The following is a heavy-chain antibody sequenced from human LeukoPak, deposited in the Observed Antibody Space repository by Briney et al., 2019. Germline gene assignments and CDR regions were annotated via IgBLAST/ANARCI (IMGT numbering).Heavy chain of an antibody. V-gene: IGHV3-15*01. CDR1: GFTFSNAW. Sequence: PGGSLRLSRAASGFTFSNAWMSWGRQAPGKGLEWVGRIKSKTDGGTTDYAAPVKGRFTISRDDSKNTLYLQMNSLKPEDTAVYYCTTCGYDFWNTIDYWGQGTLVTVSS. J-gene: IGHJ4*02. CDR2: IKSKTDGGTT. D-gene: IGHD3-3*01. CDR3: TTCGYDFWNTIDY.